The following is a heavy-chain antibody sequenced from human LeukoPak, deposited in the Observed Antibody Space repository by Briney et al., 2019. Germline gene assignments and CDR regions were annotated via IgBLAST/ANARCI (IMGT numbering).Heavy chain of an antibody. CDR3: ARDRDYGSGTHTARFDP. CDR1: GGTFSSYA. J-gene: IGHJ5*02. V-gene: IGHV1-69*13. D-gene: IGHD3-10*01. CDR2: IIPIFGTA. Sequence: ASVKVSCKASGGTFSSYAISWVRQAPGQGLEWMGGIIPIFGTANYAQKFQGRVTITADESTSTAYMELSTLSSEDTAVYYCARDRDYGSGTHTARFDPWGQGTLVTVSS.